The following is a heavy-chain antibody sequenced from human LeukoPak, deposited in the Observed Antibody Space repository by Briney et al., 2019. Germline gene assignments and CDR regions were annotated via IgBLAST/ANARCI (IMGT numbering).Heavy chain of an antibody. CDR3: ARHRSRDGSGSYYKGPRDYYYYYYMDV. V-gene: IGHV5-51*01. Sequence: GESLKISCKGSGYSFTSYWIGWVRQMPGKGLEWMGIIYPGDSDTRYSPSFQGQVTISADKSISTAYLQWSSLKASDTAMYYCARHRSRDGSGSYYKGPRDYYYYYYMDVWGKGTTVTVSS. J-gene: IGHJ6*03. CDR2: IYPGDSDT. CDR1: GYSFTSYW. D-gene: IGHD3-10*01.